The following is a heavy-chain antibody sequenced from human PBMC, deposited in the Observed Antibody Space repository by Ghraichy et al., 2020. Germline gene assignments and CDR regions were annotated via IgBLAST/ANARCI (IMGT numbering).Heavy chain of an antibody. CDR1: GFTFSSYT. Sequence: GGSLRLSCAVSGFTFSSYTVSWVRQAPGKGLECGSGISGSGGSTYYADSVKGRFTISRDNSKNTLYLQMNSLRAEDTAVYYCAKTITMVRGVINHDAFDIWGQGTMVTVSS. J-gene: IGHJ3*02. CDR3: AKTITMVRGVINHDAFDI. CDR2: ISGSGGST. V-gene: IGHV3-23*01. D-gene: IGHD3-10*01.